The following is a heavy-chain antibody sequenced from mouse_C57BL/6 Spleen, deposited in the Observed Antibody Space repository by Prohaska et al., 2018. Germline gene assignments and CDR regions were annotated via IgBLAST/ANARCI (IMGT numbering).Heavy chain of an antibody. J-gene: IGHJ2*01. CDR2: INPNNGGT. CDR3: ARKKRRYYDYDDGVFDY. V-gene: IGHV1-26*01. D-gene: IGHD2-4*01. Sequence: HGKSLEWIGDINPNNGGTSYNQKFKGKATLTVDKSSSTAYMELRSLTSEDSAVYYCARKKRRYYDYDDGVFDYWGQGTTLTVSS.